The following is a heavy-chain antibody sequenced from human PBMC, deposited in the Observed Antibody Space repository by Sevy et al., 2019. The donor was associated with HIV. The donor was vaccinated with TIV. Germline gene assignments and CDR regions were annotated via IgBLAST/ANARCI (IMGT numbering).Heavy chain of an antibody. CDR3: ARVSGYDSDYYYYYMDV. Sequence: ASVKVSCKASGGTFSSYAISWVRQAPGQGLEWMGGIIPIFGTANYAQKFQGRVTITADKSTSTAYMELGSLGSEDTAVYYCARVSGYDSDYYYYYMDVWGKGTTVTVSS. V-gene: IGHV1-69*06. CDR1: GGTFSSYA. J-gene: IGHJ6*03. D-gene: IGHD5-12*01. CDR2: IIPIFGTA.